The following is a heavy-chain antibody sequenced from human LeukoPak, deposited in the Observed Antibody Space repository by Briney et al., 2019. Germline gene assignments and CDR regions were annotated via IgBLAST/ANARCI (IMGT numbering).Heavy chain of an antibody. V-gene: IGHV3-33*01. CDR2: IWYDGSNK. Sequence: GGSLRLSCAASGFPFSTYGMHWVRPAPGKGLAWLAIIWYDGSNKYYADSAKGRFTISRDNSKNTLYLQMDSLRAEDTAMYYCASGYCSNSNCYSIDYWGQGTLVTVSS. D-gene: IGHD2-2*03. CDR3: ASGYCSNSNCYSIDY. CDR1: GFPFSTYG. J-gene: IGHJ4*02.